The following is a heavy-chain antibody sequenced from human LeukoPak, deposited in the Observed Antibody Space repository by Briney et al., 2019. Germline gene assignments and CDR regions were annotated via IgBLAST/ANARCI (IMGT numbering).Heavy chain of an antibody. J-gene: IGHJ5*02. D-gene: IGHD4-11*01. V-gene: IGHV3-21*01. CDR1: GFTFSSYT. CDR3: ARELTVTSTCWSDT. Sequence: GGSLTLSCAVSGFTFSSYTMNCVRQAPGEGLEWVSSITGSSTYIYYADSVKGRFTISRDHAKNLLYLQMDILGAVDMAVHYGARELTVTSTCWSDTWGEGTLFTVSS. CDR2: ITGSSTYI.